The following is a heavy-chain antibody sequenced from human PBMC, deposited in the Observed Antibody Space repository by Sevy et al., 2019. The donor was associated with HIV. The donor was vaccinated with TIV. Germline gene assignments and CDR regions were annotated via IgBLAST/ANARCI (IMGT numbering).Heavy chain of an antibody. V-gene: IGHV3-23*01. CDR1: GFSFSDNA. J-gene: IGHJ4*02. Sequence: GGSLRLSCAASGFSFSDNAMSWVCQAPGKGLEWVSSMSGSGGRTYYADSVKGRFTISRDNSKNTLYLQMNSLRAGDTAVYYCAKDADLEMPTVFDYWGQGTLVTVSS. CDR3: AKDADLEMPTVFDY. CDR2: MSGSGGRT. D-gene: IGHD4-4*01.